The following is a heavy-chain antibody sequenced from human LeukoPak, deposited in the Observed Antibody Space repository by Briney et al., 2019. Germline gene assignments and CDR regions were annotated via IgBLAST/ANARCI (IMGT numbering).Heavy chain of an antibody. D-gene: IGHD3-10*01. J-gene: IGHJ3*02. Sequence: SETLSLTCTVSGYSISSGYYWGWIRQPPGKGLEWIGSGSTYYNPSLKSRVTISVDTSKNQFSLKLSSVTAADTAVYYCAGPWPGAFDIWGQGTMVTVSS. CDR2: SGST. V-gene: IGHV4-38-2*02. CDR3: AGPWPGAFDI. CDR1: GYSISSGYY.